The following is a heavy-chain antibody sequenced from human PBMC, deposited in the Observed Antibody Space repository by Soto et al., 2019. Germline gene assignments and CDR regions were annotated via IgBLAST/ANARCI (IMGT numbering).Heavy chain of an antibody. Sequence: PGGSLRVSCAASGFTFSSYWMSWVRQAPGKGLEWVANIKQDGSEKYYVDSVKGRFTISRDNAKNSLYLQMNSLRAEDTAVYYCAREKKVAYYYYYGMDVWGQGTTVTVSS. J-gene: IGHJ6*02. CDR1: GFTFSSYW. D-gene: IGHD2-15*01. V-gene: IGHV3-7*03. CDR2: IKQDGSEK. CDR3: AREKKVAYYYYYGMDV.